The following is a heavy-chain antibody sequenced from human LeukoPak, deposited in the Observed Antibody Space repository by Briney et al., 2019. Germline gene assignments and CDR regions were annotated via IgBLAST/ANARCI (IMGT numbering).Heavy chain of an antibody. D-gene: IGHD2-15*01. Sequence: PSETLSLTCTVSGGFISSGSYYWGWIRQPPGKGLEWIGGIYYSGSTYYNPSLKSRVTTSVDTSKNQFSLKLSSVTAADTAVYYCARLVSRYCSGGSCLETYCFDYWGQGSLVTVSS. CDR2: IYYSGST. CDR3: ARLVSRYCSGGSCLETYCFDY. V-gene: IGHV4-39*01. CDR1: GGFISSGSYY. J-gene: IGHJ4*02.